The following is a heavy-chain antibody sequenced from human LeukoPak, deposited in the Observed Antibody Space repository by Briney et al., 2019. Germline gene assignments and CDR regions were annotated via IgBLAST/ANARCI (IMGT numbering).Heavy chain of an antibody. CDR2: IRYDGSNK. V-gene: IGHV3-30*02. D-gene: IGHD3-10*01. Sequence: GGSLRLSCAASGFTFSSYGMHWVRQAPGKGLEWVAFIRYDGSNKYYADSVKGRFTISRDNSKNTLYLQMNSLRAEDTAVYYCAKDRVLLWFGDMEYYFDYWGQGTLVTVSS. J-gene: IGHJ4*02. CDR3: AKDRVLLWFGDMEYYFDY. CDR1: GFTFSSYG.